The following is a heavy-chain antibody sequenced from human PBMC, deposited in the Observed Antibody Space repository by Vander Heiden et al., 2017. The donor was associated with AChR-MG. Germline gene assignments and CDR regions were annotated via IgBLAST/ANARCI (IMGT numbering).Heavy chain of an antibody. CDR1: GGSITNKDYY. CDR2: IYHSVAT. V-gene: IGHV4-39*01. D-gene: IGHD1-26*01. J-gene: IGHJ5*02. Sequence: QLPLQESGPGLVKSSETLSLTCTVSGGSITNKDYYWAWIRQSPGKGLEWIGTIYHSVATNYNPSLKSRVAMSIDTSKNQFSLKLSSVTAADTAVYYCAGLVGGTVLYWFDPWGQGTLVTVSS. CDR3: AGLVGGTVLYWFDP.